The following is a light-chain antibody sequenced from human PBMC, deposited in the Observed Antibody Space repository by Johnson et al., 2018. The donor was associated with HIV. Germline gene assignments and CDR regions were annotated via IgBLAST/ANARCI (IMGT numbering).Light chain of an antibody. V-gene: IGLV1-51*02. CDR2: EKN. CDR3: GTWDSSLSAHYG. CDR1: SSNIGNNY. J-gene: IGLJ1*01. Sequence: QSVLTQPPSVSAAPGQKVTISCSGSSSNIGNNYVSWYQQLPGTAPKLLIYEKNKRPSGIPDRFSASKSGTSATLAITGLQTGDAADYYCGTWDSSLSAHYGFGTGTKVTVL.